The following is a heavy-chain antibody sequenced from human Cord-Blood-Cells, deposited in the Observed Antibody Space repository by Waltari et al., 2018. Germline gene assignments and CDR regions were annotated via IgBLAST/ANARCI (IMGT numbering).Heavy chain of an antibody. J-gene: IGHJ3*02. V-gene: IGHV4-4*07. CDR3: ARRRWRSSYAFDI. CDR1: GGPISSYY. D-gene: IGHD6-6*01. Sequence: QVQLQESGPGLVKPSETLSLTCTVSGGPISSYYWTWTRQPAGKGLEWIGSIYTSGSTNYNPSLKIRVTMSVDTSKNQFSLKLSSVTAADTAVYYCARRRWRSSYAFDIWGQGTMVTVSS. CDR2: IYTSGST.